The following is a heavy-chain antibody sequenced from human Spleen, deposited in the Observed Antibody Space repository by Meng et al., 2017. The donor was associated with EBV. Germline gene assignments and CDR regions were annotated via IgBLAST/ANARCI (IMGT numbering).Heavy chain of an antibody. Sequence: VERQEPGPGLVKPSQTLSRTCAVSGDSNSGGGNYWSWIRQPPGKGLEWLGYIYFSGSTYYNPSLRSRITISLDTSDNHFSLKLTSVTAADTAVYYCAGRDHAPLYWGQGALVTVSS. V-gene: IGHV4-30-4*01. CDR3: AGRDHAPLY. CDR2: IYFSGST. J-gene: IGHJ4*02. D-gene: IGHD1-14*01. CDR1: GDSNSGGGNY.